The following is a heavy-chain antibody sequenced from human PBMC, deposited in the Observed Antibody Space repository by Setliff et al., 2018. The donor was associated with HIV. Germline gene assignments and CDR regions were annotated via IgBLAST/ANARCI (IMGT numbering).Heavy chain of an antibody. CDR2: INAGNGNT. CDR1: GGTFSSYT. CDR3: ARGRLRNYFDY. D-gene: IGHD2-8*01. J-gene: IGHJ4*02. V-gene: IGHV1-3*01. Sequence: GASVKVSCKASGGTFSSYTFSWVRQAPGQRLEWMGWINAGNGNTIYSQKFQGRVTITRDTSASTAYMELSSLRSEDTAVYYCARGRLRNYFDYWGKGTLVTVSS.